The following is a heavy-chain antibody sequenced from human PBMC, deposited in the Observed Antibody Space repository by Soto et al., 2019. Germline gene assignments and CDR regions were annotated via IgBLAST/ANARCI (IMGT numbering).Heavy chain of an antibody. CDR1: GASISRYY. J-gene: IGHJ4*02. CDR3: AREYPVHSAYFDY. CDR2: MYYSGNA. Sequence: SETLSLTCTVSGASISRYYWSWIRQSPGKGLEWIGYMYYSGNANYNPSLRSRITISVDTSKNQFSLNLNSVTAADTAVYYCAREYPVHSAYFDYWGQGILVT. D-gene: IGHD1-26*01. V-gene: IGHV4-59*01.